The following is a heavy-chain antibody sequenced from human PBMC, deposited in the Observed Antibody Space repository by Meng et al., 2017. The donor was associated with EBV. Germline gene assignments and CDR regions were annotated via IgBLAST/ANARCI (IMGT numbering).Heavy chain of an antibody. J-gene: IGHJ4*02. V-gene: IGHV1-69*17. CDR1: GNNFNNLG. CDR2: ITPVFGIA. Sequence: HAGTEWKIPGPVVKVYCNGSGNNFNNLGISWVRQAPGQGLEWMGDITPVFGIATYAESFQGRVTISADTSTRTAYMDLSSLRSDDTAVYYCVRDLWLRIGECVWGQGTLVTVSS. D-gene: IGHD5-12*01. CDR3: VRDLWLRIGECV.